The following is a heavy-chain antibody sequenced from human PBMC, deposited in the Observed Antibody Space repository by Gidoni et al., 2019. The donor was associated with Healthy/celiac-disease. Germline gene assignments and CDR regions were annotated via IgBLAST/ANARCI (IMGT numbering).Heavy chain of an antibody. Sequence: QVQLVESGGGVVQPGRSLRLSCAASGFTFSRYGLHWVRQAPGKGLEWVAVISYDGSNKYYADSVKGRFTISRDNSKNTLYLQMNSLRAEDTAVYYCAKDLEWFGELRDYYYGMDVWGQGTTVTVSS. D-gene: IGHD3-10*01. J-gene: IGHJ6*02. V-gene: IGHV3-30*18. CDR1: GFTFSRYG. CDR2: ISYDGSNK. CDR3: AKDLEWFGELRDYYYGMDV.